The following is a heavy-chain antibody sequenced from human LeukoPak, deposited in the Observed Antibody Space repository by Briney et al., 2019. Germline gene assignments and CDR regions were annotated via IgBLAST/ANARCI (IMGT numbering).Heavy chain of an antibody. CDR3: ARAGYSSGWYFRRPLDY. V-gene: IGHV4-34*01. J-gene: IGHJ4*02. Sequence: PSETLSLTCAVYGGSFSGYYWSWIRRPPGKGLEWIGEINHSGSTNYNPSLKSRVTISVDTSKNQFSLKLSSVTAADTAVYYCARAGYSSGWYFRRPLDYCGQGTLVTVSS. CDR2: INHSGST. D-gene: IGHD6-19*01. CDR1: GGSFSGYY.